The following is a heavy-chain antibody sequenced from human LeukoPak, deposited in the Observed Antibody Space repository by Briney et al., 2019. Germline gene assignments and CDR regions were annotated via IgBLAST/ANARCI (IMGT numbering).Heavy chain of an antibody. J-gene: IGHJ4*02. CDR3: ARWLLQCFDW. CDR1: GVTLTSNY. D-gene: IGHD5-24*01. Sequence: RGSLRLSPAPSGVTLTSNYMSSVRQAPGKGLEWVSVIYSGGSTYYTDSVKGRFTISRDNSKNTLYLQMSCLRGEDTVVYYCARWLLQCFDWWGEGTLVTVSS. V-gene: IGHV3-53*01. CDR2: IYSGGST.